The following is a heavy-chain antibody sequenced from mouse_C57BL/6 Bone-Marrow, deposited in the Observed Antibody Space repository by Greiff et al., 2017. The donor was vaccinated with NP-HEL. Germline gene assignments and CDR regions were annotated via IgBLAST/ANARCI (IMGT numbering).Heavy chain of an antibody. Sequence: EVNVVESGGGLVKPGGSLKLSCAASGFTFSSYAMSWVRQTPEKRLEWVATISDGGSYTYYPDNVKGRFTISRDNAKNNLYLQMSHLKSEDTAMYYCARGGWLPNYWGQGTTLTVSS. CDR2: ISDGGSYT. J-gene: IGHJ2*01. V-gene: IGHV5-4*03. D-gene: IGHD2-3*01. CDR1: GFTFSSYA. CDR3: ARGGWLPNY.